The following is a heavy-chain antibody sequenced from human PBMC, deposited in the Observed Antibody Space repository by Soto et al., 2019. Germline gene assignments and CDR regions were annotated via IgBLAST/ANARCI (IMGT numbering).Heavy chain of an antibody. J-gene: IGHJ6*03. Sequence: ASVKVSCKASGYTFTSYGISWVRQAPGQGLEWMGWISAYNGNTNYAQKLQGRVTMTTDTSTSTAYMELRSLRSDDTAVYYCARAALLEVVPAAIHYYYYMDVWGKGTTVTVSS. V-gene: IGHV1-18*01. CDR3: ARAALLEVVPAAIHYYYYMDV. CDR1: GYTFTSYG. D-gene: IGHD2-2*01. CDR2: ISAYNGNT.